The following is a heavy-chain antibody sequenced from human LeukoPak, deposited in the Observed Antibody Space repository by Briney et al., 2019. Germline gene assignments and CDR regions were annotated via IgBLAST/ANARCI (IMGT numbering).Heavy chain of an antibody. CDR2: CYYSGST. Sequence: PSETLSLTCTVSGGSISSTSYYWGWIRQPPGKGLEWIGICYYSGSTYNNPSLKSRVTISVDTSKNQFSLKRSSVTAANTAVYYCARHVGYGDPLGWFDTWGQGTLVTVSS. CDR1: GGSISSTSYY. V-gene: IGHV4-39*01. CDR3: ARHVGYGDPLGWFDT. J-gene: IGHJ5*02. D-gene: IGHD4-17*01.